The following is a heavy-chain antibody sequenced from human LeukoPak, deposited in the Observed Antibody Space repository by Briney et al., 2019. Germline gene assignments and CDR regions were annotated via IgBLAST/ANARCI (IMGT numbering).Heavy chain of an antibody. Sequence: GGSLRLSCAASGFTFSSYGMHWVRQAPGKGLEWVAVISYDGSNKYYADSVKGRFTISRDNSKNALYLQMNSLRAEDTAVYYCASSWAYFDSWGQGTLVTVSS. CDR3: ASSWAYFDS. D-gene: IGHD6-13*01. V-gene: IGHV3-30*03. CDR1: GFTFSSYG. J-gene: IGHJ4*02. CDR2: ISYDGSNK.